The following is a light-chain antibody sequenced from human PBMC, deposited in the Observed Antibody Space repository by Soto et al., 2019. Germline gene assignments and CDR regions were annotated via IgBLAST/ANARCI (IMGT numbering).Light chain of an antibody. CDR1: QPLNNN. V-gene: IGKV3-15*01. J-gene: IGKJ5*01. Sequence: EIVMTQSPATLSVSPGDRATLSCRAGQPLNNNVAWYQHKPGQAPRLLIYGASTRATGISARFSGSGSGTEFTLTISSLQSEDFAVYYCQQYEKWPPSITFGQGTLLEIK. CDR2: GAS. CDR3: QQYEKWPPSIT.